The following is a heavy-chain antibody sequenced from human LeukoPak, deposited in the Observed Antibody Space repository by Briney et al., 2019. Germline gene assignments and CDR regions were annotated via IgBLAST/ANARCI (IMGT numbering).Heavy chain of an antibody. CDR1: GGSLSDYY. CDR2: INHGGST. D-gene: IGHD6-13*01. J-gene: IGHJ1*01. V-gene: IGHV4-34*01. Sequence: SETLSLTCAVQGGSLSDYYWSWIRQPPGKGLEWIGEINHGGSTNYNPSLKSRVSTSVDTSKNQFSLRLSSVTAADTAVYFCAMGFWYEEYFQHWGQGSLVIVSS. CDR3: AMGFWYEEYFQH.